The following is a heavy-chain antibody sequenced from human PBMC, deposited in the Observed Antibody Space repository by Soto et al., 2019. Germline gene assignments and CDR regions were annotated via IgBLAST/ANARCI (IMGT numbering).Heavy chain of an antibody. D-gene: IGHD1-26*01. CDR1: GYTFTSYS. CDR2: INAGNGNT. Sequence: ASVKVSCKASGYTFTSYSMHWVRQAPGQRLEWMGWINAGNGNTKYSQKFQGRVTITRDTSASTAYMELSSLRSEDTAVYYCARSFGSYLTPYFDYWGQGTLVTVSS. J-gene: IGHJ4*02. V-gene: IGHV1-3*01. CDR3: ARSFGSYLTPYFDY.